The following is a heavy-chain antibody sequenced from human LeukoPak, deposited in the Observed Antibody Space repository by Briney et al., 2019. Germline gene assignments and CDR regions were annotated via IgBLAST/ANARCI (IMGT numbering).Heavy chain of an antibody. CDR2: IYPGDSDT. CDR3: ARKRLGAMVTHYYFDY. CDR1: GYSFTSYW. V-gene: IGHV5-51*01. Sequence: GESLKISCKGSGYSFTSYWIGWVRQMPGKGLEWMGIIYPGDSDTRYSPSFQGQVTISADKSISTAYLQWSSLKASDTAMYYCARKRLGAMVTHYYFDYWGQGTLVTVSS. J-gene: IGHJ4*02. D-gene: IGHD1-26*01.